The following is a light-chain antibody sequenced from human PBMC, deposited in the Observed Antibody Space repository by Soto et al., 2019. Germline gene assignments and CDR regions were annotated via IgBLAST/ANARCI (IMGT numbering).Light chain of an antibody. Sequence: ICMAQYPATLCVVRGEIASLSSRASQSVSSNLAWYQQKPGQAPRLLIYGASTRATGIPARFSGSGSGTEFTLTISSLQSEDFAVYYCQQYNNWPGTFGQGTKVDIK. CDR1: QSVSSN. J-gene: IGKJ1*01. CDR2: GAS. V-gene: IGKV3-15*01. CDR3: QQYNNWPGT.